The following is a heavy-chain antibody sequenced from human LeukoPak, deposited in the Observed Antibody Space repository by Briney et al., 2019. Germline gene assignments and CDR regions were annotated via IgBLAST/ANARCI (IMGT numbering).Heavy chain of an antibody. CDR2: ISNDGDNK. CDR1: GFTFSSYG. V-gene: IGHV3-30*18. J-gene: IGHJ5*02. Sequence: GRSLRLSCAASGFTFSSYGMYWVRQAPGKGLEWVAVISNDGDNKWYADSVKGRFTISRDDSKNTLFLQMNSLRPEDTAMYYCAKYRGYSSDYIAAWGQGALVTVSS. D-gene: IGHD6-19*01. CDR3: AKYRGYSSDYIAA.